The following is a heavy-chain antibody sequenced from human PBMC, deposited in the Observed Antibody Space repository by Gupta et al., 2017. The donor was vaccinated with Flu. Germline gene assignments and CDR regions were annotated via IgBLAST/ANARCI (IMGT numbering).Heavy chain of an antibody. CDR2: IWYDESHK. J-gene: IGHJ6*03. V-gene: IGHV3-33*01. CDR1: YG. D-gene: IGHD6-13*01. Sequence: YGMHGVRQTPDKGLEWVAGIWYDESHKYYADAVKGRFTISRDNSKITMYRQMRSVRAEDTGMYYCARGWTAAPYYYMDVWGKGTTVTVSS. CDR3: ARGWTAAPYYYMDV.